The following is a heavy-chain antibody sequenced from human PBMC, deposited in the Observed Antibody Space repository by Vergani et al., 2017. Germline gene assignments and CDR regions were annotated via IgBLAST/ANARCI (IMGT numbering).Heavy chain of an antibody. Sequence: QVQLVESGGGVVQPGRSLRLSCAASGFTFSSYGMHWVRQAPGKGLEWVAVILYDGSNKYYADSVKGRFTISRDNSKNTLYLQMNSLRAEDTAVYYCAKADIVGASRRAGGAFDIWSQGTMVTVSS. V-gene: IGHV3-30*18. J-gene: IGHJ3*02. CDR3: AKADIVGASRRAGGAFDI. CDR2: ILYDGSNK. D-gene: IGHD1-26*01. CDR1: GFTFSSYG.